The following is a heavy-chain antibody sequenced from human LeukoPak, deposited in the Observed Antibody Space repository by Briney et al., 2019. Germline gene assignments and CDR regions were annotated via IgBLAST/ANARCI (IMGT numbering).Heavy chain of an antibody. CDR3: ARASHEDTVTTLYFQH. J-gene: IGHJ1*01. Sequence: GGSLRLSCAASGFTFSSYAMHWVRQAPGKGLEWVAVISYDGSNKYYADSVKGRFTISRDNSKNTLYLQMNSLRAEDTAVYYCARASHEDTVTTLYFQHWGQGTLVTVSS. CDR2: ISYDGSNK. V-gene: IGHV3-30-3*01. D-gene: IGHD4-17*01. CDR1: GFTFSSYA.